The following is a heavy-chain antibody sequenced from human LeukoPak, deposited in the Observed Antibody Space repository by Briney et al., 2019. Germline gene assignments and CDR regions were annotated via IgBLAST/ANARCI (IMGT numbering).Heavy chain of an antibody. J-gene: IGHJ4*02. V-gene: IGHV3-7*01. Sequence: GGSLRLSCAVSGFTFSSNWMSWVRQAPGKGLGWVANIKKDGSEQYYVDSVKGRFTISRNNAKKALYLQMNSLRAEDTAVYYCARDLLYYDFWSGYNELDLGFDYWGQGTLVTVSS. CDR1: GFTFSSNW. CDR3: ARDLLYYDFWSGYNELDLGFDY. D-gene: IGHD3-3*01. CDR2: IKKDGSEQ.